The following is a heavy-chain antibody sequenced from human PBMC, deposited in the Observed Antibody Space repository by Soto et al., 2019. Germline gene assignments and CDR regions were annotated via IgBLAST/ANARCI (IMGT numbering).Heavy chain of an antibody. Sequence: QVPLQASGPGLVKPSQTLSLTCTVSGGSISSEGYYWSWFRQLSGKGLEWIGDIYYSGTTYHNPSLRSRLTISGDASKNQFSLKLSSVTAADTALYYCARGRGYSYGPYYFDYWGQGTLVTVSS. D-gene: IGHD5-18*01. CDR3: ARGRGYSYGPYYFDY. V-gene: IGHV4-31*03. CDR1: GGSISSEGYY. CDR2: IYYSGTT. J-gene: IGHJ4*02.